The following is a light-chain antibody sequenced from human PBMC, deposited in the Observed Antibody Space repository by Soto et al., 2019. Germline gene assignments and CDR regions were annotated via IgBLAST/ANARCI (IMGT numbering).Light chain of an antibody. Sequence: EIVLTQSPATLYVSPGERATLSCRASQSLSSNVAWYQQRPRQAPRLLIYDTSSRASDVPARFSGRGSGTEFTLTIARLQSEDFAIYYCQQYNHWPRMLSFGGGTKVELK. CDR1: QSLSSN. J-gene: IGKJ4*01. CDR2: DTS. CDR3: QQYNHWPRMLS. V-gene: IGKV3-15*01.